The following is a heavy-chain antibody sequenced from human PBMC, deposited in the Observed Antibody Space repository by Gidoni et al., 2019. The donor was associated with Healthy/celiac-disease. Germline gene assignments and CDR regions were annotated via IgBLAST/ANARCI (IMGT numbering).Heavy chain of an antibody. CDR1: GFPFSSYI. CDR3: ARDIVVVPAAITLLYDYYGMDV. Sequence: EVQLVESGGGLVKPGGSLRLSCAASGFPFSSYIMHWVRQATGKGLEWVSSISSSSSDIYDADSGKGRFTISRDNAKNALYLQMNRLRAEDTAVEYCARDIVVVPAAITLLYDYYGMDVWGQGTTVTVSS. D-gene: IGHD2-2*01. CDR2: ISSSSSDI. V-gene: IGHV3-21*01. J-gene: IGHJ6*02.